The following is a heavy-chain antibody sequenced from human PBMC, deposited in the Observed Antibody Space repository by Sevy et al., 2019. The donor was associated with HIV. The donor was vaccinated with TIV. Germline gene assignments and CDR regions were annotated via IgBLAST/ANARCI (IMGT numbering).Heavy chain of an antibody. CDR2: LSFGCGEI. D-gene: IGHD2-8*01. Sequence: WGSLRLSCAASGFTFRKYSMSWVRQPPGKGLEWVSTLSFGCGEINYADSVKGRFTISRDNSKSSVYLQMNNLRPEDTAVYYCAREGCTKPHDYWGQGTLVTVSS. CDR3: AREGCTKPHDY. CDR1: GFTFRKYS. J-gene: IGHJ4*02. V-gene: IGHV3-23*01.